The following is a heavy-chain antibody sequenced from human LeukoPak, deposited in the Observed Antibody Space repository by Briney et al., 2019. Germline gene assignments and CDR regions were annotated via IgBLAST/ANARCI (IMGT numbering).Heavy chain of an antibody. CDR3: AKGEEGEGSSSGTIYYYYGMDV. J-gene: IGHJ6*02. CDR1: GFTFRSYA. D-gene: IGHD6-6*01. CDR2: FRGSGGST. V-gene: IGHV3-23*01. Sequence: GGALRLSCAASGFTFRSYAMSWVRQAPGEGLEWISAFRGSGGSTFHADSVEGRFTISRDNSKNTLYLQMNSLRAEDTAVYYCAKGEEGEGSSSGTIYYYYGMDVWGQGTTVTVSS.